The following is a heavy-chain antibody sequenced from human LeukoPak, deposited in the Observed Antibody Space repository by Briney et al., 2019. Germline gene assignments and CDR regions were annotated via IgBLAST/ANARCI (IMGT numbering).Heavy chain of an antibody. V-gene: IGHV3-74*01. Sequence: GGSLRLSCAASGFAFSRSWIHWVRQAPGKGLVWVSHINNDASRTTYADSVKGRFTISRDNAKNTLYLHVNSLRVEDTAVYYCARDTQYAIAAVGSWGQGTLVSVSS. J-gene: IGHJ5*02. CDR1: GFAFSRSW. CDR3: ARDTQYAIAAVGS. CDR2: INNDASRT. D-gene: IGHD6-13*01.